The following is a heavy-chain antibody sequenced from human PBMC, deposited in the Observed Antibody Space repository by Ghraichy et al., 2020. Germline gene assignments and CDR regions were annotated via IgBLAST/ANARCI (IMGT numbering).Heavy chain of an antibody. CDR2: ISGAGDRT. J-gene: IGHJ4*02. Sequence: GGSLRLSCAASGFFFSDYAMSWVRQAPGKGLEWVSAISGAGDRTYYTNSVKGRFTISRDNSKSTLYLQTSSLRGEDTAVYYCATEMRGYRSPILDHWGQGTLVTVSS. V-gene: IGHV3-23*01. D-gene: IGHD6-13*01. CDR1: GFFFSDYA. CDR3: ATEMRGYRSPILDH.